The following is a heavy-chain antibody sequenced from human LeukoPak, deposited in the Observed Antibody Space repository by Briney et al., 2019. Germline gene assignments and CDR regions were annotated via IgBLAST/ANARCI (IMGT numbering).Heavy chain of an antibody. CDR2: IYYSGST. Sequence: SETLSLTCTVSGGSISSSSYYWGWIRQPPGKGLEWIGSIYYSGSTYYNPSLKSRVTISVDTSKNQFSLKLSSVTAADTAVYYCARAAPGPDSSGSLTHLDYWGQGTLVTVSS. D-gene: IGHD3-22*01. CDR1: GGSISSSSYY. CDR3: ARAAPGPDSSGSLTHLDY. J-gene: IGHJ4*02. V-gene: IGHV4-39*07.